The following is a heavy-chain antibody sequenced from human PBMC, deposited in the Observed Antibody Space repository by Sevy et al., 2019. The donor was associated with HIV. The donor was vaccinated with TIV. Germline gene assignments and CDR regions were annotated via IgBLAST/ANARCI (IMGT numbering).Heavy chain of an antibody. CDR3: ARGYCSSTSCYADWFDP. V-gene: IGHV7-4-1*02. Sequence: ASVKVSCKASGYTFTSYAMNWVRQAPGQGLEWMGWINTNTGNPTYAQGFTGLFVFSLDTSVSTAYLQISSLKAEDTAVYYCARGYCSSTSCYADWFDPWGQGTLVTVSS. J-gene: IGHJ5*02. CDR1: GYTFTSYA. CDR2: INTNTGNP. D-gene: IGHD2-2*01.